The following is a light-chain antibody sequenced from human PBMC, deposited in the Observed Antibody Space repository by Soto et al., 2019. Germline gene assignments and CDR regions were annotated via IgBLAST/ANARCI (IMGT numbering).Light chain of an antibody. V-gene: IGKV3-11*01. CDR1: QSVSSY. Sequence: EIVLTQSPATLSLSPGERATLSCRASQSVSSYLAWYQQKPGQAPRLLIYDASNRATGIPARFSGSGSGTDFTLTISSLEPEDFAVYYCQQRSNWPTYGQGTTVDI. CDR3: QQRSNWPT. J-gene: IGKJ1*01. CDR2: DAS.